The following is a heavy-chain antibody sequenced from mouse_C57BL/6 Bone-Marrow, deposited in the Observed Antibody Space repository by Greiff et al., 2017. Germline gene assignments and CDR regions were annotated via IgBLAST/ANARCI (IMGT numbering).Heavy chain of an antibody. J-gene: IGHJ1*03. Sequence: EVQRVESGGGLVQPGESLKLSCESNEYEFPSHDMSWVRKTPEKRLELVAAINSDGGSTYYPDTMERRFIISRDNTKNTLYLQLSSLRSEDTAMYYCARQGGGVYWYFDDWGTGTTVTVSS. D-gene: IGHD1-1*02. CDR3: ARQGGGVYWYFDD. CDR1: EYEFPSHD. V-gene: IGHV5-2*01. CDR2: INSDGGST.